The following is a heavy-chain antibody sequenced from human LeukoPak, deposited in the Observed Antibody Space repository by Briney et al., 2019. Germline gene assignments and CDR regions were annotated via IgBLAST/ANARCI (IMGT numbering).Heavy chain of an antibody. J-gene: IGHJ4*02. CDR2: IIWDGGTT. V-gene: IGHV3-43*01. Sequence: DPGGSLRLSCAASGFTFDDYTMHWVRQTPGKGLEWVSLIIWDGGTTYYADSVKGRFTISRDNSKNSLYLQMNSLRTEDTALYYCAKDSIQGVLDYWGQGTLVTVSS. D-gene: IGHD3-10*01. CDR3: AKDSIQGVLDY. CDR1: GFTFDDYT.